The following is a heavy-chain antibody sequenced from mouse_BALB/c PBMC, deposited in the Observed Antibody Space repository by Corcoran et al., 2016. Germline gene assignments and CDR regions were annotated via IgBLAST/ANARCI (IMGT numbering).Heavy chain of an antibody. CDR3: ARGAMDY. Sequence: VQLQQSGAELVQPGASVKLSCTSCGFNIKDTYMHWVKQRPEQGQEWIGRIDPANGNTKYDPKFQGKATITADTSSNTAYLQLSSLTSEDTAVYYCARGAMDYWGQGTSVTVSS. CDR2: IDPANGNT. CDR1: GFNIKDTY. J-gene: IGHJ4*01. V-gene: IGHV14-3*02.